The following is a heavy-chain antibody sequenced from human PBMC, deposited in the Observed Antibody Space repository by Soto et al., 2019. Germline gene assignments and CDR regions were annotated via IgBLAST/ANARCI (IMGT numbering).Heavy chain of an antibody. Sequence: XGSLRLSCSASGFTFSSYAMSWVRQAPGKGLEWVSAISGSGGSTYYADSVKGRFTISRDNSKNTLYLQMNSLRAEDTAVYYCAKDQMIVEVNWFDHWGQGTLVTVSS. V-gene: IGHV3-23*01. CDR3: AKDQMIVEVNWFDH. J-gene: IGHJ5*02. D-gene: IGHD3-22*01. CDR1: GFTFSSYA. CDR2: ISGSGGST.